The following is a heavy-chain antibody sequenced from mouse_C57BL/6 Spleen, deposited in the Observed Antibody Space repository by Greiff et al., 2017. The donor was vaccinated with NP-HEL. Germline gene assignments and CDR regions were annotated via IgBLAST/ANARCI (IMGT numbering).Heavy chain of an antibody. CDR2: IDPSDSYT. J-gene: IGHJ1*03. V-gene: IGHV1-50*01. CDR1: GYTFTSYW. CDR3: AREGVGRGYFDV. D-gene: IGHD1-1*01. Sequence: QQSCKASGYTFTSYWMQWVKQRPGQGLEWIGEIDPSDSYTNYNQKFKGKATLTVDTSSSTAYMQLSSLTSEDSAVYYCAREGVGRGYFDVWGTGTTVTVSS.